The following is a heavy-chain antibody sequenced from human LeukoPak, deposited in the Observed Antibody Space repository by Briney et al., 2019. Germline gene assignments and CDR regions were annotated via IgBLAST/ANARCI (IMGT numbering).Heavy chain of an antibody. CDR3: ARDEYYDSSGYTS. CDR1: GFTLSSYS. J-gene: IGHJ4*02. D-gene: IGHD3-22*01. Sequence: GGALRLSCATSGFTLSSYSMTWGRPAPGKGLEWLSYISSSGSTIYYADSVKGRFTISRDNAKNSLYLQMNSLRAEDTAVYYCARDEYYDSSGYTSWGQGTLVTVSS. CDR2: ISSSGSTI. V-gene: IGHV3-48*01.